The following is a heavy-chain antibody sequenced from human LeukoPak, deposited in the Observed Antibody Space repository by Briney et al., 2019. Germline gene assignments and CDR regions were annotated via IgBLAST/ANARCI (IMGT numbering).Heavy chain of an antibody. V-gene: IGHV4-61*01. CDR2: IYYSGST. CDR1: GGSISISNYY. J-gene: IGHJ4*02. Sequence: PSETLSLTCTVSGGSISISNYYWSWIRQPPGKGLEWIGYIYYSGSTNYNPSLKSRVTISVDTSKNQFSLKLRSVTAADTAVYYCARFRYDYESSGYYYFDYWGQGTLVTVSS. CDR3: ARFRYDYESSGYYYFDY. D-gene: IGHD3-22*01.